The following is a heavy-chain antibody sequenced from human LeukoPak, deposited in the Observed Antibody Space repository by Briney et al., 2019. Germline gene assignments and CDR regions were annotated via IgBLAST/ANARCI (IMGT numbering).Heavy chain of an antibody. CDR2: IIPIFGTA. CDR3: ARGARYCGGDCYSFDY. J-gene: IGHJ4*02. V-gene: IGHV1-69*05. CDR1: GGTFSSYA. D-gene: IGHD2-21*02. Sequence: ASVKVSCKASGGTFSSYAISWVRQAPGQGLEWMGGIIPIFGTANYAQKFQGRVTITTDESTSTAYMELSSLRSEDTAMYYCARGARYCGGDCYSFDYWGQGTLVTVSS.